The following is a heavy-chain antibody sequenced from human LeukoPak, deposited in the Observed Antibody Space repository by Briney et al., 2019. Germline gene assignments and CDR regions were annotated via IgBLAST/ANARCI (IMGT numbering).Heavy chain of an antibody. J-gene: IGHJ4*01. CDR3: ARDFSGY. Sequence: GGSPRLSCVVSGATVSSNYMSWVRQAPGKGLEWVSVIYSGGATYYADSVKGRFTISRDISQNTLYLQMNDLRAEDTAVYYCARDFSGYWGQGTLVTVSS. D-gene: IGHD3-10*01. V-gene: IGHV3-66*01. CDR1: GATVSSNY. CDR2: IYSGGAT.